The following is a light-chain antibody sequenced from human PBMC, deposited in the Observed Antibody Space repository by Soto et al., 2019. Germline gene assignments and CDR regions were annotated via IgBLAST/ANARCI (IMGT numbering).Light chain of an antibody. CDR1: STDVGAYNY. CDR2: VVS. CDR3: SSYVGNNNLV. V-gene: IGLV2-8*01. Sequence: QSALTQPPSASGSPGQSVTISCTGTSTDVGAYNYVSWYQQHPGKAPKLMIYVVSKRPSGVPDRFSGSKSGNTASLTVSGLQADDEADYYCSSYVGNNNLVFGGGTQLTVL. J-gene: IGLJ2*01.